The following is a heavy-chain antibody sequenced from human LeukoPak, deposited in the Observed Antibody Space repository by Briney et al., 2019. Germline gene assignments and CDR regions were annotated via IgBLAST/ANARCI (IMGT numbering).Heavy chain of an antibody. Sequence: SQTLSLTCAISGDSVSSNSAPWNWIRQSPSRGLEWLGRTYYRSKWYNDYAVSVKSRITINPDTSKNQFSLQLNSVTPEDTAVYYCARQDIVVVPAAVLGNAFDIWGQGTMVTVSS. CDR3: ARQDIVVVPAAVLGNAFDI. V-gene: IGHV6-1*01. J-gene: IGHJ3*02. CDR1: GDSVSSNSAP. D-gene: IGHD2-2*01. CDR2: TYYRSKWYN.